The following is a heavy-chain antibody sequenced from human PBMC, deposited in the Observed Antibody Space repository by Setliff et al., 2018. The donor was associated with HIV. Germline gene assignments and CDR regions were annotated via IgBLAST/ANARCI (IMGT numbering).Heavy chain of an antibody. CDR2: IYINGIT. CDR1: GGSISNYY. J-gene: IGHJ6*03. Sequence: PSETLSLTCTVSGGSISNYYWSWIRQPPGKGLEWVGHIYINGITNYSPSLESRVTISVDTSKNQFSLKLSSVTAADTAVYYCARHAPYPPWAYYYYYMDDWGKGTTVTVSS. CDR3: ARHAPYPPWAYYYYYMDD. D-gene: IGHD3-16*01. V-gene: IGHV4-59*08.